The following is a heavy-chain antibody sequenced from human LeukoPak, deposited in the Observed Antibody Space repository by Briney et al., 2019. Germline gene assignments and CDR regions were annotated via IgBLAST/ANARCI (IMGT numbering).Heavy chain of an antibody. D-gene: IGHD1-26*01. Sequence: ASVKVSCKASGYTFTNYDINWVRQATGQGLEWMGWMNPNSGNTGYAQKFQGRVTMTRSTSISTAYMELSSLRPEDTAVYYCARDQGIGIAFDYWGQGTLVTVSS. CDR1: GYTFTNYD. V-gene: IGHV1-8*01. CDR3: ARDQGIGIAFDY. J-gene: IGHJ4*02. CDR2: MNPNSGNT.